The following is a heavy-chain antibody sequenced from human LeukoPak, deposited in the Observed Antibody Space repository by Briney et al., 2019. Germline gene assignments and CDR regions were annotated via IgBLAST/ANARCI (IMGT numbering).Heavy chain of an antibody. Sequence: HPGGSLRLSCAASGFTFDDYAMHWVRQAPGKGLEWVSGISWNSGSIGYADSVKGRFTISRDNAKNTLYLQMNSLRADDTAVYYCASEAHTAMGNWGQGTLVTVSS. CDR2: ISWNSGSI. CDR3: ASEAHTAMGN. CDR1: GFTFDDYA. V-gene: IGHV3-9*01. J-gene: IGHJ4*02. D-gene: IGHD5-18*01.